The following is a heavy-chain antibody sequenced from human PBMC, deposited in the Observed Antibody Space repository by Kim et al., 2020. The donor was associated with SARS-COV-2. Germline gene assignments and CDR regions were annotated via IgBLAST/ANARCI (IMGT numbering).Heavy chain of an antibody. CDR3: ARGGGRIGGDY. V-gene: IGHV4-34*01. Sequence: TNPNPALKSRVTISVDTSKNQFSLKLSSVTAADTAVYYCARGGGRIGGDYWGQGTLVTVSS. CDR2: T. D-gene: IGHD2-15*01. J-gene: IGHJ4*02.